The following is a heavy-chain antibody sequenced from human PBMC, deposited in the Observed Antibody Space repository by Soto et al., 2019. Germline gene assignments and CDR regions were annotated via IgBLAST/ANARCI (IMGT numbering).Heavy chain of an antibody. CDR2: INHSGST. CDR3: AISWTPGSGWYHY. Sequence: QVQLQQWGAGLLKPSETLSLTCAVYGGSFSGYYWSWIRQPPGKGLEWIGEINHSGSTNYNPSLKSRVTISVDTSKNQFSLKLSSVTAADTAVYYCAISWTPGSGWYHYWGQGTLVTVSS. CDR1: GGSFSGYY. D-gene: IGHD6-19*01. J-gene: IGHJ4*02. V-gene: IGHV4-34*01.